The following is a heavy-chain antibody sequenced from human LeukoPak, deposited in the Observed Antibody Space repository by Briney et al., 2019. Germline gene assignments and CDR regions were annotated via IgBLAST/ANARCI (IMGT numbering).Heavy chain of an antibody. CDR1: GYTFTSYD. D-gene: IGHD3-22*01. J-gene: IGHJ4*02. CDR3: ARDSLITTLDY. Sequence: ASVKVSCKASGYTFTSYDINWVRQATGQGLEWMGWMNPNSGNTGYAQKFQGRVTMTRDTSISTAYMELSRLRSDDTAVYYCARDSLITTLDYWGQGTLVTVSS. V-gene: IGHV1-8*02. CDR2: MNPNSGNT.